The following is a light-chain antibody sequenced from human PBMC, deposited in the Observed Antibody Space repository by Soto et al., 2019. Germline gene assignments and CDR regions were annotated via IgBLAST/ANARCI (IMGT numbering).Light chain of an antibody. CDR1: TRAVTSGHY. J-gene: IGLJ7*01. V-gene: IGLV7-46*01. CDR3: LLSYSGARV. Sequence: QAVVTQEPSLTVSPGGTVTLTCASSTRAVTSGHYPYWFQQKPGQAPRTMIYDTSNKHSWTPARFSGSLLGGKAALTLSGAQTEDEAEYYCLLSYSGARVFGGGTQRPSS. CDR2: DTS.